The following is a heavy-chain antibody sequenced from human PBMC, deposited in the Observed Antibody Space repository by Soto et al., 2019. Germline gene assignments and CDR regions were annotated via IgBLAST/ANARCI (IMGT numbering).Heavy chain of an antibody. CDR2: INPSGGST. V-gene: IGHV1-46*01. CDR3: ARALQKDYYDSSGSGY. Sequence: ASVKVSCKASGYTFTSYYMHWVRQAPGQGLEWMGIINPSGGSTSYAQKFQGRVTMTRDTSTSTVYMELSSLRSEDTAVYYCARALQKDYYDSSGSGYWGQGTLVTVS. CDR1: GYTFTSYY. D-gene: IGHD3-22*01. J-gene: IGHJ4*02.